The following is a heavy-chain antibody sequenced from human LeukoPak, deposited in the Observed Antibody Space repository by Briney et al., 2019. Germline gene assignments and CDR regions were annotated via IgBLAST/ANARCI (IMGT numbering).Heavy chain of an antibody. Sequence: GGSLRLSCAASGFTFSSYAMNWVRQAPGKGLEWISYINGRGSTINYADSVKGRFTISRDNAKNSLYLQMYSLRVEDTAVYYCVGSANLADWGQGTLVTVSS. CDR2: INGRGSTI. V-gene: IGHV3-48*03. J-gene: IGHJ4*02. D-gene: IGHD4/OR15-4a*01. CDR1: GFTFSSYA. CDR3: VGSANLAD.